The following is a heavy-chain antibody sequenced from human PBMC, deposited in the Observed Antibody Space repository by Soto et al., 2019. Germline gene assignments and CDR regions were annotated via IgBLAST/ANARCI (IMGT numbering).Heavy chain of an antibody. CDR1: GFTFSSYA. V-gene: IGHV3-30-3*01. D-gene: IGHD3-22*01. CDR2: ISYDGSNK. J-gene: IGHJ5*02. Sequence: QVQLVESGGGVVQPGRSLRLSCAASGFTFSSYAMHWVRQAPGKGLEWVAVISYDGSNKYYADSVKGRFTISRDNSKNTLYLQMNSLRAEDTAVYYCARVPRGYFLFWWFDPWGQGTLVTVSS. CDR3: ARVPRGYFLFWWFDP.